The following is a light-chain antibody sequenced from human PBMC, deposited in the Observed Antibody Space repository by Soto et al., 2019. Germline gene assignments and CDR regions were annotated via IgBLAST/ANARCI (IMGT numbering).Light chain of an antibody. Sequence: QSVLTQPPSASGTPGQSVTIVCSGSSSNIGNNHVYWYQQFPGTAPKILIYRNRQRPSGVPDRFSGSKSVTSASLAISGLRSEDEADYYCASWDDSLSGRVFGGGTKVTVL. CDR1: SSNIGNNH. V-gene: IGLV1-47*01. J-gene: IGLJ3*02. CDR2: RNR. CDR3: ASWDDSLSGRV.